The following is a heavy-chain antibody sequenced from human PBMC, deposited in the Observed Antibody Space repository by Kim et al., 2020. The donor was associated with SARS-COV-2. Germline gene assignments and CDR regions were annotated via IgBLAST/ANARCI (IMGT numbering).Heavy chain of an antibody. V-gene: IGHV3-33*01. J-gene: IGHJ4*02. CDR1: VFTFSSYG. CDR2: IWYDGSNK. Sequence: GGSLRLSCAASVFTFSSYGMHWVRQAPGKGLEWVAVIWYDGSNKYYADSVKGRFTISRDNSKNTLYLQMNSLRAEDTAVYYCARDRKSQFSFDYWGQGTLVTVSS. CDR3: ARDRKSQFSFDY.